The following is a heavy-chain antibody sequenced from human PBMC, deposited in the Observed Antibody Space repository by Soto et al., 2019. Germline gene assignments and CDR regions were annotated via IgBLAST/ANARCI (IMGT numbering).Heavy chain of an antibody. Sequence: QVQLQQWGAGLLKPSETLSLTCAVYGGSFSGYYWSWIRQPPGKGLEWIGEINHSGSTNYNPSLKSRDTKSLDKSKTQCSLKLSSVTGAATAVYYCARGANSLGYWGQGTLVTVSS. V-gene: IGHV4-34*01. CDR2: INHSGST. CDR1: GGSFSGYY. CDR3: ARGANSLGY. D-gene: IGHD1-1*01. J-gene: IGHJ4*02.